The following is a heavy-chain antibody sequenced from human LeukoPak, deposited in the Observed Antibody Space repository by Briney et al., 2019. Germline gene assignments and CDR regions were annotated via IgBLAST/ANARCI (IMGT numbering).Heavy chain of an antibody. J-gene: IGHJ4*02. CDR1: GFTLSNKY. V-gene: IGHV3-53*01. D-gene: IGHD2-15*01. CDR3: ARGGASELYYFDY. CDR2: IYDGGNT. Sequence: GGSLRLSCAASGFTLSNKYMSWVRQAPGKGLECVSVIYDGGNTYYADSVKGRFPISRDNSKNTLYLQVNSLRAEDTAVYYCARGGASELYYFDYWGQGTLVTVSS.